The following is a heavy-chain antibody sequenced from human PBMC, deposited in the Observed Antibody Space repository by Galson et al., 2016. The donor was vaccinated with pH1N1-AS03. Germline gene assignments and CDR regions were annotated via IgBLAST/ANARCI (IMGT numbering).Heavy chain of an antibody. CDR3: AHSRVAVEASGAFDV. Sequence: PALVKPTQTLTLTCSLSGFSVTKSGMRVSWLRQPPGKALEWLALIYWNEDKRFSQSLKNRLTITKDTSKNEVVLTMTNMDPADTGTYYCAHSRVAVEASGAFDVWGQGTTVTVSS. CDR2: IYWNEDK. V-gene: IGHV2-5*08. CDR1: GFSVTKSGMR. D-gene: IGHD6-19*01. J-gene: IGHJ3*01.